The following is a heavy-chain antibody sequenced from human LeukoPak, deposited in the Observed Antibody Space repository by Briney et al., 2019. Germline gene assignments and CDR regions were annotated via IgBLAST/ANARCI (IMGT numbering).Heavy chain of an antibody. V-gene: IGHV3-15*01. CDR3: TITYYDILTGTIDAFDI. J-gene: IGHJ3*02. CDR2: IKSKTDGGTT. Sequence: PGGSLRLSCAASGFTFSNAWMSWVRQAPGKGLEWVGRIKSKTDGGTTDYAAPVKGRFTISRDDSKNTLYLQMNSLKTEDTAVYYCTITYYDILTGTIDAFDIWGQGTMVTVSS. D-gene: IGHD3-9*01. CDR1: GFTFSNAW.